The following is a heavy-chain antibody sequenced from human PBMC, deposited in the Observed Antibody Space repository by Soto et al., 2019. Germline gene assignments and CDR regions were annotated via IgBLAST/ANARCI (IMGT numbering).Heavy chain of an antibody. V-gene: IGHV5-51*01. CDR2: IYPGDSDT. CDR1: GYSFTSYW. CDR3: ARHDSEYYYGMDV. J-gene: IGHJ6*02. D-gene: IGHD2-15*01. Sequence: PVESLKISCKGSGYSFTSYWIGWVRQMPGKGLDWMGIIYPGDSDTRYSPSFQGQVTISADKSISTAYLQWSSLKASDTAMYYCARHDSEYYYGMDVWGQGTTVTVSS.